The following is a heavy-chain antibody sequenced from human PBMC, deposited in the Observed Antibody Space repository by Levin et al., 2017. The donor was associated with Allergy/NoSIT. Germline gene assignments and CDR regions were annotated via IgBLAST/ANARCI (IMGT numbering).Heavy chain of an antibody. CDR1: GFTFSSYS. J-gene: IGHJ4*02. CDR3: ARDGGIAVAGRELDY. Sequence: GESLKISCAASGFTFSSYSMNWVRQAPGKGLEWVSYISSSSSTIYYADSVKGRFTISRDNAKNSLYLQMNSLRAEDTAVYYCARDGGIAVAGRELDYWGQGTLVTVSS. V-gene: IGHV3-48*01. D-gene: IGHD6-19*01. CDR2: ISSSSSTI.